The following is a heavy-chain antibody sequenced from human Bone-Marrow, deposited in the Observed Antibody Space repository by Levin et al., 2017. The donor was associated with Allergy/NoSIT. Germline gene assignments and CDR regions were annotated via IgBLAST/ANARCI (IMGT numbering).Heavy chain of an antibody. CDR3: ARNPPNSGSFEI. D-gene: IGHD1-26*01. Sequence: WASVKVSCKASGYTFTSYDINWVRQATGQGLEWMGWMSPNSGNTGYAQKFQGRVTMTRSTSMRIAYMELSGLRSEDTAVYYCARNPPNSGSFEIWGQGTMVTVSS. J-gene: IGHJ3*02. V-gene: IGHV1-8*01. CDR1: GYTFTSYD. CDR2: MSPNSGNT.